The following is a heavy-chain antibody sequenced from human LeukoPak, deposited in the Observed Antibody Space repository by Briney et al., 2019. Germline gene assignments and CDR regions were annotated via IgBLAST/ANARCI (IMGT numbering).Heavy chain of an antibody. V-gene: IGHV1-24*01. CDR3: ARDRGGYTYSHDY. D-gene: IGHD5-18*01. CDR2: FDPEDGET. Sequence: GASVKVSCKVSGYTLTELSMHWVRQAPGKGLEWMGGFDPEDGETIYAQKFQGRVTMTTDTSTSTAYMELRSLRSDDTAVYYCARDRGGYTYSHDYWGQGTLVTVSS. J-gene: IGHJ4*02. CDR1: GYTLTELS.